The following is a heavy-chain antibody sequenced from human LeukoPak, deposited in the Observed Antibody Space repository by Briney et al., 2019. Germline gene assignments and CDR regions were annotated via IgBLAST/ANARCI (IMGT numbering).Heavy chain of an antibody. D-gene: IGHD2-2*01. V-gene: IGHV3-21*01. J-gene: IGHJ1*01. Sequence: GGSLRLSCAASGFTFGDYYMNWVRQAPGKGLEWVSSISSSSSYIYYADSVKGRFTISRDNAKNSLYLQMNSLRAEDTAVNYCARDLKYQLLYWGQGTLVTVSS. CDR3: ARDLKYQLLY. CDR1: GFTFGDYY. CDR2: ISSSSSYI.